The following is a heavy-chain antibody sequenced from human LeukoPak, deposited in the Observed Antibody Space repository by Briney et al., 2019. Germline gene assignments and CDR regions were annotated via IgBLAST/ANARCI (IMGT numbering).Heavy chain of an antibody. V-gene: IGHV4-34*01. J-gene: IGHJ3*02. CDR2: INHSGSP. D-gene: IGHD3-10*01. CDR3: ARDLSDYYGSGSYRPIDAFDT. Sequence: KPSETLSLTCAVYGGSFSGYYWSWIRQPPGKGLEWIGEINHSGSPNYNPSLKSRVTISIDTSKNQFSLKLSPVTAADTAVYYCARDLSDYYGSGSYRPIDAFDTWGQGTMVTVSS. CDR1: GGSFSGYY.